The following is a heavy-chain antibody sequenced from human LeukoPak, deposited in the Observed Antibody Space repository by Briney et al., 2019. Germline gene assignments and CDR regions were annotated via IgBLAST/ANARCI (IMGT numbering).Heavy chain of an antibody. Sequence: SETLSLTCTVSGGSISSYYWSWIRQPPGNGLEWIGYIYYSGSTNYNPSLKSRVTISVDTSKNQFSLKLSSVTAADTAVYYCARGIAAPPRFDPWGQGTLVTVSS. CDR3: ARGIAAPPRFDP. V-gene: IGHV4-59*01. CDR2: IYYSGST. J-gene: IGHJ5*02. CDR1: GGSISSYY. D-gene: IGHD6-13*01.